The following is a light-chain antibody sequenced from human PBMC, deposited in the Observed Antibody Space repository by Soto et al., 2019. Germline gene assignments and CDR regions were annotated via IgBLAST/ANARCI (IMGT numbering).Light chain of an antibody. Sequence: VLTQSPGTLSLPPGSSSPLSSTASQSVRSTSLVWYQQKPAQAPRLLIYGASSRATGIPDRFSGGGSGTDFTLTISRLEPEDFAVYYCQHYNSSPPITFGQGTRREIK. CDR1: QSVRSTS. V-gene: IGKV3-20*01. CDR3: QHYNSSPPIT. CDR2: GAS. J-gene: IGKJ5*01.